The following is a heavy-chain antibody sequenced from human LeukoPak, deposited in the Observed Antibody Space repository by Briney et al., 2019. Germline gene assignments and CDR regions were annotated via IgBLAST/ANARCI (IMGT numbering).Heavy chain of an antibody. CDR1: GFTVSNNY. CDR3: AGDQGGNRWTY. V-gene: IGHV3-66*02. CDR2: IYSGDNT. Sequence: PGGSLRLSCAASGFTVSNNYMSWVRQAPGKGLEWVSVIYSGDNTYYVESVKGRFTISRDNSKNTLFLQMNRLRAEDTAVYYCAGDQGGNRWTYWGQGTLVTVSS. J-gene: IGHJ4*02. D-gene: IGHD3-16*01.